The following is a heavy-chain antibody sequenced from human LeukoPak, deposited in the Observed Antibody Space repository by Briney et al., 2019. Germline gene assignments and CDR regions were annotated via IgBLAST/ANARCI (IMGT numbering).Heavy chain of an antibody. CDR3: ARDLSPVVRASPMGY. CDR1: GFTFTNYG. J-gene: IGHJ4*02. CDR2: ITYEGYYK. Sequence: GTSLKLSCAASGFTFTNYGMHWVRQAPGKGLEWVALITYEGYYKYYSDSVKGRFTISSETSKNTLYLQMNSLRAEGTAVYYCARDLSPVVRASPMGYWGQGTPVTVSS. V-gene: IGHV3-30*03. D-gene: IGHD3-10*01.